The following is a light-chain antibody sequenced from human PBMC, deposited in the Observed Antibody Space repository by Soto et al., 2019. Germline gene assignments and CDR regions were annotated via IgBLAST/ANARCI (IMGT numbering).Light chain of an antibody. V-gene: IGLV2-11*01. CDR3: CSYAGSYTFYV. CDR1: SSDVGYYNY. Sequence: QSALTQPRSVSGSPGQSVTISCTGTSSDVGYYNYVSWYQQHPGTAPKLMIYDVSMRPSGVPDRFSGSKSGNTASLTISGLQAEDEADYYCCSYAGSYTFYVFGTGNKVTVL. CDR2: DVS. J-gene: IGLJ1*01.